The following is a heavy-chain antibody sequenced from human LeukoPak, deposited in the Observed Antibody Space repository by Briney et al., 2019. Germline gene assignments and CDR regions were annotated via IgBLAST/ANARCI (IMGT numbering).Heavy chain of an antibody. CDR1: GGSINSYY. CDR3: ARLRGNYFPDY. V-gene: IGHV4-59*01. Sequence: SETLSLTCTVSGGSINSYYWTWIRQPPGKGLEWIAYIFYSGSTNYNSSLKSRVTISVDTSKNQFSLKLNSVTAADTAVYYCARLRGNYFPDYWGQGTLVTVSS. CDR2: IFYSGST. D-gene: IGHD4-11*01. J-gene: IGHJ4*02.